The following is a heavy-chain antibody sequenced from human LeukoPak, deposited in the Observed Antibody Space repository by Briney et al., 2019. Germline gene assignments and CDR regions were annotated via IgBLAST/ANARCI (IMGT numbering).Heavy chain of an antibody. J-gene: IGHJ4*02. CDR3: AREGGFYRTLDY. D-gene: IGHD3-3*01. V-gene: IGHV4-4*02. Sequence: SGTLSLTCGVSGGSVINTNWWTWVRQPPGKGLEWIGEVHLDGRTNYHPSLESRLTMSVDVSENQVSLKLTSVTAADTAVYYCAREGGFYRTLDYSGQGTLVTVSS. CDR2: VHLDGRT. CDR1: GGSVINTNW.